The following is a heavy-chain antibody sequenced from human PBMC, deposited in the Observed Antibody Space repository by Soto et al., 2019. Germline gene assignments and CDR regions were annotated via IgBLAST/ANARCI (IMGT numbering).Heavy chain of an antibody. Sequence: GGSLRLSCAASGLTFSRHAMAWVRQAPGKGLEWLSSISESSSSTYYADSVKGRFTISKDNSKSMLYLQMNSLRAEDTAVYYCAKKPNGFDSWGQGTLVTVSS. CDR1: GLTFSRHA. V-gene: IGHV3-23*01. CDR2: ISESSSST. CDR3: AKKPNGFDS. J-gene: IGHJ5*01.